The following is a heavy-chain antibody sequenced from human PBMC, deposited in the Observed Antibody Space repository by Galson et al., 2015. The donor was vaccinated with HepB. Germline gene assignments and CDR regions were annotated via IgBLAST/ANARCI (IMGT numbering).Heavy chain of an antibody. J-gene: IGHJ6*02. V-gene: IGHV3-11*01. CDR2: ISSSGSTI. CDR1: GFTFSDYY. Sequence: SLRLSCAASGFTFSDYYMSWIRQAPGKGLEWVSYISSSGSTIYYADSVKGRCTISRDNAKNSLYLQMNSLRAEDTAVYYCARGCSSTSCGYYYYYGMDVWGQGTTVTVSS. CDR3: ARGCSSTSCGYYYYYGMDV. D-gene: IGHD2-2*01.